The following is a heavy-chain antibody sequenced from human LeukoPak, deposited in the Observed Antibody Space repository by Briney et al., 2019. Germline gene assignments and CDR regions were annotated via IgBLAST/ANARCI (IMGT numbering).Heavy chain of an antibody. Sequence: SETLSLTCAVYGGSFSDYYWSWIRQPPGKGLEWIGEINHSGSTNYNPSLKSRVTISVDTSKNQFSLKLSSVTAADTAVYYCARDYDSSGYPSYDYWGQGTLVTVSS. CDR1: GGSFSDYY. V-gene: IGHV4-34*01. CDR2: INHSGST. J-gene: IGHJ4*02. CDR3: ARDYDSSGYPSYDY. D-gene: IGHD3-22*01.